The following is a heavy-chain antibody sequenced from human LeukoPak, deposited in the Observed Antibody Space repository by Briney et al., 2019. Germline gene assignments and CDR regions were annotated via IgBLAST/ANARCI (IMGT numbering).Heavy chain of an antibody. V-gene: IGHV3-7*01. D-gene: IGHD1-1*01. CDR2: IYPDGSQK. Sequence: GGSLTLSCEASGFTFSAHWMSWVRQAPGKGLEWVASIYPDGSQKYYLDSVRGRLTISRDNTKNSLYLQMFSLGAEDTAVYYCARLLGTSTTYDYWGQGTLVTVSS. J-gene: IGHJ4*02. CDR3: ARLLGTSTTYDY. CDR1: GFTFSAHW.